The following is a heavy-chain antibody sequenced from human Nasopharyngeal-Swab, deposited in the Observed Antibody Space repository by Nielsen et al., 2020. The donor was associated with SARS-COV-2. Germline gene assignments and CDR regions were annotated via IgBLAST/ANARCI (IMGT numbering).Heavy chain of an antibody. CDR2: IHHSGST. D-gene: IGHD3-22*01. J-gene: IGHJ2*01. V-gene: IGHV4-59*01. CDR3: ARGYHDKSVYYYDWYFDL. Sequence: RQAPGKGLEWIGNIHHSGSTNYNPSLKSRVTISVDTSKNQFSLKLTSATAADTAIYYCARGYHDKSVYYYDWYFDLWGRGTLVTVSS.